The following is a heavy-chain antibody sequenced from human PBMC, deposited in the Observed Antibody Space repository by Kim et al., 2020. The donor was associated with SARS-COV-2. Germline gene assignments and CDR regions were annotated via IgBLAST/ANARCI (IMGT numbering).Heavy chain of an antibody. D-gene: IGHD6-13*01. J-gene: IGHJ4*02. CDR1: GGSVSSGSYY. CDR2: IYYSGST. Sequence: SETLSLTCTVSGGSVSSGSYYWSWIRQPPGKGLEWIGYIYYSGSTNYNPSLKSRVTISVDTSKNQFSLKLSSVTAADTAVYYCARVFTPTGEQLGIDYWGQGTLVTVSS. CDR3: ARVFTPTGEQLGIDY. V-gene: IGHV4-61*01.